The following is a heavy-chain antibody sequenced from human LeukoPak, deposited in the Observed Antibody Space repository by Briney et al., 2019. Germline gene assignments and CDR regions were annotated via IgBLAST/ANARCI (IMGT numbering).Heavy chain of an antibody. CDR1: GYSITSGYY. CDR2: IYHSGST. CDR3: AGGGVWNYYVLGSYLYRPNWFDP. V-gene: IGHV4-38-2*02. Sequence: SETLSLTCTVSGYSITSGYYWGWIRQPPGKGLEWIGSIYHSGSTYYNLSLKSRVTISVDTSKNQFSLKLSSVTAADTDVYYCAGGGVWNYYVLGSYLYRPNWFDPWGQGTLVTVSS. D-gene: IGHD3-10*01. J-gene: IGHJ5*02.